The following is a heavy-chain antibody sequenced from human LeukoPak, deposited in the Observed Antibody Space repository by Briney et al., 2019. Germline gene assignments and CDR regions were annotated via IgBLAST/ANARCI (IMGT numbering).Heavy chain of an antibody. J-gene: IGHJ4*02. Sequence: ASVKVSCKASGYTFTGYYMHWVRQAPGQGLEWIGWINPNSGGTNYAQKFQGRVTMTRDTSISTAYMELSRLRSDDTAVYYCARAQSYYDFWSGPSHYFDYWGQGTLVTVSS. CDR3: ARAQSYYDFWSGPSHYFDY. CDR2: INPNSGGT. CDR1: GYTFTGYY. V-gene: IGHV1-2*02. D-gene: IGHD3-3*01.